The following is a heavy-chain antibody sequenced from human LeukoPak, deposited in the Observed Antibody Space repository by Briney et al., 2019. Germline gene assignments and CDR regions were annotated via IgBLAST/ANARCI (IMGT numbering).Heavy chain of an antibody. J-gene: IGHJ5*02. V-gene: IGHV3-23*01. Sequence: PGGSLRLSCAASGFTFNNYAMTWVRQAPGKGLEWVSPISDSVSGGSTYYADSVKGRFTISRDNSKNTLYLQMNSLRAEDTAVYYCAKDRTGYSYGYFLSPWGQGTLVTVSS. D-gene: IGHD5-18*01. CDR2: ISDSVSGGST. CDR3: AKDRTGYSYGYFLSP. CDR1: GFTFNNYA.